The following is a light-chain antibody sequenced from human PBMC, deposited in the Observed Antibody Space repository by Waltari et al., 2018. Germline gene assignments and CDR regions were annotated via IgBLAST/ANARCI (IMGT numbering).Light chain of an antibody. V-gene: IGLV1-44*01. J-gene: IGLJ3*02. CDR3: AAWDDSVSTVL. CDR2: KNK. Sequence: QSVLTQSPSASGTPGQRVTISCSGSSSNIGSNTVHWYQKIPGKAPKPLFSKNKARPSGVPDRFSGSKAGTSASLAISWLQSEDEGDYYCAAWDDSVSTVLFGGGTKLTVL. CDR1: SSNIGSNT.